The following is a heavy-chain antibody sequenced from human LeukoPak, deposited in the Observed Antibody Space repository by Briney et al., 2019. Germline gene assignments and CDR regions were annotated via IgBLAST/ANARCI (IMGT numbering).Heavy chain of an antibody. V-gene: IGHV4-59*11. CDR3: PRGTGFYDSSGHYYGGYFDS. D-gene: IGHD3-22*01. CDR1: GGSISSHY. J-gene: IGHJ4*02. Sequence: PSETLSLTCTVSGGSISSHYWSWFRQTPGERPEWIAFIYYSGTTNYNPSLKGRVTISKDSSKNQFSLKLTSLTAADTAITYAPRGTGFYDSSGHYYGGYFDSWGQGTLVPVS. CDR2: IYYSGTT.